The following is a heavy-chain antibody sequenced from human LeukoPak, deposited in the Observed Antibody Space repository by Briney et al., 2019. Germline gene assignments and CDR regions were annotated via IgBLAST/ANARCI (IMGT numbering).Heavy chain of an antibody. Sequence: ASVKVSCKASGYTFTSYDINWVRQATGQGLEWMGWMNPNSGNTGYAQKFQGRVTMTRNTSISTAYMELSSLRSEDTAVYYCARGYRSSVLRYFDWLVQRGYYYYYYMDVWGKGTTVTISS. CDR2: MNPNSGNT. V-gene: IGHV1-8*01. J-gene: IGHJ6*03. D-gene: IGHD3-9*01. CDR3: ARGYRSSVLRYFDWLVQRGYYYYYYMDV. CDR1: GYTFTSYD.